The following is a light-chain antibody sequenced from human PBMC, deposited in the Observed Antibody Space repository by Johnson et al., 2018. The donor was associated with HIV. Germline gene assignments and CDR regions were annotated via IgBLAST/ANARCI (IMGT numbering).Light chain of an antibody. CDR2: ENN. CDR1: SSNIGSNY. V-gene: IGLV1-51*02. CDR3: GTWDSSLIAGV. J-gene: IGLJ1*01. Sequence: QSVLTQPPSVSAAPGREVTISCSGSSSNIGSNYVSWYQQLPGTAPKLLIYENNKRPSGIPDRFSGSKSGTSATLGITGLQTGDEADYYCGTWDSSLIAGVFGTGTTVIV.